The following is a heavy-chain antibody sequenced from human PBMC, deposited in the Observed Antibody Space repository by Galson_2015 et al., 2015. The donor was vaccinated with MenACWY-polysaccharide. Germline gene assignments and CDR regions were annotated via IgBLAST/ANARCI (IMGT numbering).Heavy chain of an antibody. CDR2: IDSDGRST. CDR1: GFTFSGNW. J-gene: IGHJ4*02. V-gene: IGHV3-74*01. D-gene: IGHD3-16*01. CDR3: ARGGGRFAGNYYLDY. Sequence: SLRLSCAASGFTFSGNWMHWVRHAPGKGLVWVSRIDSDGRSTSYADSVKGRFTTSRDNAKNTLYLQMNSLSAEDTAVYYCARGGGRFAGNYYLDYRRQGPLITVSS.